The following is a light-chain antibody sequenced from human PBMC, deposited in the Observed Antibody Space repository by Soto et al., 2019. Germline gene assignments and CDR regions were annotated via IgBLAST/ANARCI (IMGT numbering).Light chain of an antibody. Sequence: VMTHAPATLSVTPLEGVTLSFRASQGIGDTLAWYQHKPGQTPRLLIYAASSRATGVPDRFSGSGSGTDFSLTISRLEPEDFAVYYCQQYDTSPRTFGQGTKVDIK. CDR3: QQYDTSPRT. J-gene: IGKJ1*01. V-gene: IGKV3D-15*01. CDR1: QGIGDT. CDR2: AAS.